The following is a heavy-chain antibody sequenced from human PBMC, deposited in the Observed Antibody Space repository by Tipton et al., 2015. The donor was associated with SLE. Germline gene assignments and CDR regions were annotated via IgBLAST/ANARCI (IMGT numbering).Heavy chain of an antibody. V-gene: IGHV3-30*04. CDR3: ARDPLTTVVGFDY. CDR1: GFTFSDHY. J-gene: IGHJ4*02. Sequence: SLRLSCAASGFTFSDHYMHWVRQAPGKGLEWVAVISYDGSNKYYADSVKGRFTISRDNSKNTLYLQMNSLRAEDTAVYYCARDPLTTVVGFDYWGQGTLVTVSS. CDR2: ISYDGSNK. D-gene: IGHD4-23*01.